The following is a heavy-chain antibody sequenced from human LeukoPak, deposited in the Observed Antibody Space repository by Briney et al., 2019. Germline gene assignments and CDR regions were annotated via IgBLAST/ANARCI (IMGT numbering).Heavy chain of an antibody. V-gene: IGHV3-48*02. J-gene: IGHJ5*02. Sequence: PGGSLRLSCAASGFTFRSYSMNWVRQAPGKGLEWVSYISSSSSTIYYADSVKGRFTISRDNAKNSLYLQMNSLRDEDTAVYYCARGPPYYYNSSGPNWFDPWGQGTLVTVSS. CDR1: GFTFRSYS. CDR3: ARGPPYYYNSSGPNWFDP. D-gene: IGHD3-22*01. CDR2: ISSSSSTI.